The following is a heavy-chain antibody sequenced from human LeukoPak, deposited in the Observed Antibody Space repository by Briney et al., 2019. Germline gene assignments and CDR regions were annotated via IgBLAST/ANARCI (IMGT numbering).Heavy chain of an antibody. Sequence: PGGSLRLSCAASGFTFSSYAISWVRQAPGKGRGWVSAISGSGGSTYYADSVKGRFTISRDNSKNTLYLQMHSIRLRDTAVYYCSNTPYIAAAVHVFWGQVTLVTFSS. CDR3: SNTPYIAAAVHVF. J-gene: IGHJ4*02. CDR1: GFTFSSYA. CDR2: ISGSGGST. V-gene: IGHV3-23*01. D-gene: IGHD6-13*01.